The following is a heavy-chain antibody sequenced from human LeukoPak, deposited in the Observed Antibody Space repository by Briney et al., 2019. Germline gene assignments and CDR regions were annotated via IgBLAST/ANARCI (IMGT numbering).Heavy chain of an antibody. J-gene: IGHJ4*02. D-gene: IGHD3-22*01. V-gene: IGHV1-69*04. Sequence: SVKVSCKASGGTFSSYAISWVRQAPGQGLEWMGRIIPILGIANYAQKFQGRVTITADKSTSTAYMELSSLRSEDTAVYYCARTDYYYDSSGSYDYWGQGTLVTVSS. CDR1: GGTFSSYA. CDR3: ARTDYYYDSSGSYDY. CDR2: IIPILGIA.